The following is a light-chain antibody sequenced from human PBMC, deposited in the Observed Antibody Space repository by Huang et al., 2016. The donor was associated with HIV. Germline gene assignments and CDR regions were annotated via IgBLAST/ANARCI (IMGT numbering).Light chain of an antibody. CDR3: QQLNSYPIT. CDR1: QDITNY. J-gene: IGKJ5*01. CDR2: AAS. V-gene: IGKV1-9*01. Sequence: IQLTQSPSSLSLLIGDRVTITCRASQDITNYLAWYQQKPRQPPKVLSYAASALPGGVPSRFSGSGSGRNFTLNISDLQPEDFGTYYCQQLNSYPITFGQGTRLEIK.